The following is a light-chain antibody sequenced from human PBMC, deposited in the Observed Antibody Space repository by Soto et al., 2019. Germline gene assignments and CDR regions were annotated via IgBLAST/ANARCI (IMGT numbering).Light chain of an antibody. V-gene: IGKV1-5*01. CDR3: QQTYTLPRT. CDR2: DAS. J-gene: IGKJ1*01. Sequence: DIQMTQSPSTLSASVGDRVTITCRASQSISSWLAWYQQKPGKAPKLLIYDASSLESGVPSRFSGSGSATEFTLTISSLQPDDFATYYCQQTYTLPRTFAQGTKVE. CDR1: QSISSW.